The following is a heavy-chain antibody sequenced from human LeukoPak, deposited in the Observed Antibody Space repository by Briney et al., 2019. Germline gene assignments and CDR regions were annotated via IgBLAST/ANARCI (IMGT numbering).Heavy chain of an antibody. V-gene: IGHV3-7*01. CDR3: ARDSNRLYYYDSSGYGGAFDI. D-gene: IGHD3-22*01. CDR1: GFTFSSYW. CDR2: IKQDGSEK. Sequence: PGGSLRLSCAASGFTFSSYWMSWVRQAPGKGLEWVANIKQDGSEKYYVDSVKGRFTISRDNAKNSLYLQMNSLRAEDTAVYYCARDSNRLYYYDSSGYGGAFDISGQGTMVTVSS. J-gene: IGHJ3*02.